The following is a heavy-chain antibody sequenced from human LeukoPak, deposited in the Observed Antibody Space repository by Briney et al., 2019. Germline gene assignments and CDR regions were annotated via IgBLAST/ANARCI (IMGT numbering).Heavy chain of an antibody. J-gene: IGHJ6*03. CDR2: INPNSGGT. Sequence: SVKVSFKASGYTFTGYYIHWLRQAPAQGLEWMGWINPNSGGTNYAQKFQGRVTMTRDTSISTAYMKLSRLRSDETAVYYCARGPLYDSSGYYSGWGYYYYMDVWGKGTTVTVSS. CDR3: ARGPLYDSSGYYSGWGYYYYMDV. D-gene: IGHD3-22*01. V-gene: IGHV1-2*02. CDR1: GYTFTGYY.